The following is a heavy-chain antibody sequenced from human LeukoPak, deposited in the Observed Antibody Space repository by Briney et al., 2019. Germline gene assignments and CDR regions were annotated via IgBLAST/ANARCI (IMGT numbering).Heavy chain of an antibody. CDR3: AREGAAAAPY. V-gene: IGHV3-21*01. Sequence: GGSLRLSCAASGFTFSSYSMNWVRQAPGKGLEWVSAISSSSSYIYYTDSVKGRFTISRDNARNSLYLQMNSLRAEDTAMYYCAREGAAAAPYWGQGTLVTVSS. D-gene: IGHD6-13*01. CDR1: GFTFSSYS. J-gene: IGHJ4*02. CDR2: ISSSSSYI.